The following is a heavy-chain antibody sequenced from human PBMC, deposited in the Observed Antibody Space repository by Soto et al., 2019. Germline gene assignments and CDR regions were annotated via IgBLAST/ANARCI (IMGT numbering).Heavy chain of an antibody. J-gene: IGHJ4*02. D-gene: IGHD6-6*01. CDR1: GFIFSNAW. CDR2: ISYDGSNK. CDR3: ARDSRSSPYFDY. V-gene: IGHV3-30-3*01. Sequence: TGGSLRLSCAASGFIFSNAWINWVRQAPGKGLEWVAVISYDGSNKYYADSVKGRFTISRDNSKNTLYLQMNSLRAEDTAVYYCARDSRSSPYFDYWGQGTLVTVSS.